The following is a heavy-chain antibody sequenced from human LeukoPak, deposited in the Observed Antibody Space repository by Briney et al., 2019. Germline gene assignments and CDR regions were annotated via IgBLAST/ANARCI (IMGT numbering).Heavy chain of an antibody. CDR2: IYHSGST. CDR1: GGSISSYY. CDR3: ATGYSRTLDY. Sequence: PSETLSLTCTVSGGSISSYYWSWVRQPPGKGLEWIGEIYHSGSTNYNPSLKSRVTISVDKSKNQFSLKLSSVTAADTAVYYCATGYSRTLDYWGQGTLVTVSS. J-gene: IGHJ4*02. V-gene: IGHV4-59*12. D-gene: IGHD6-13*01.